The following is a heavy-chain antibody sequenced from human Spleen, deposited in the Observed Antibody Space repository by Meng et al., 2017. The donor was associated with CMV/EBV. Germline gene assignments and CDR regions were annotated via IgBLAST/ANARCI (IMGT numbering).Heavy chain of an antibody. V-gene: IGHV3-74*01. CDR1: GFSFNKYW. CDR2: INGDGSGA. Sequence: GESLKISCVGSGFSFNKYWIHWVRQPRGKGLVWVSRINGDGSGAIYADFAEGRFIVSRDNAKNTLYLQMNSLRAEDTAVYYCAREWSIAARSFDYWGQGTLVTVSS. D-gene: IGHD6-6*01. CDR3: AREWSIAARSFDY. J-gene: IGHJ4*02.